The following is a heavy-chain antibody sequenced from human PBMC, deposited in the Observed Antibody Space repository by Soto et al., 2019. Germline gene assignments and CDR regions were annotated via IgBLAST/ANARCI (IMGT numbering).Heavy chain of an antibody. CDR1: GYTFTGYY. J-gene: IGHJ6*02. D-gene: IGHD2-2*01. CDR2: INPNSGDK. CDR3: ARVGYCSDTRCYYGQDYYFFYGMDV. V-gene: IGHV1-2*02. Sequence: QGHLVQSGAEVKRPGASVKVSCKASGYTFTGYYMHWVRQVPGQGLEWMGWINPNSGDKDYAQKFQGRVTLTRDKSISTAYMELSSLKSDDTAMYYCARVGYCSDTRCYYGQDYYFFYGMDVWGQGTTVTVS.